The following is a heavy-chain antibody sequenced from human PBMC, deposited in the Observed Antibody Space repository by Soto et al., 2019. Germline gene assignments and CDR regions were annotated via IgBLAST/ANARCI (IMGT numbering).Heavy chain of an antibody. CDR3: ARGHSLLLWFGEVGMDV. D-gene: IGHD3-10*01. Sequence: PSETLSLTCAVYGGSFSGYSWSGSRQPPGKGLEWIGEINHSGSTNYNPSLKSRVTISVDTSKNQFSLKLSSVTAADTAVYYCARGHSLLLWFGEVGMDVWGQGTTVT. J-gene: IGHJ6*02. CDR1: GGSFSGYS. CDR2: INHSGST. V-gene: IGHV4-34*01.